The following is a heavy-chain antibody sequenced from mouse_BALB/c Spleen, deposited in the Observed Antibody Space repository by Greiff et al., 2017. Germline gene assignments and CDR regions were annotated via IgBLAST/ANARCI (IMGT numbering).Heavy chain of an antibody. CDR2: ISYDGSN. Sequence: EVQLQESGPGLVKPSQSLSLTCSVTGYSITSGYYWNWIRQFPGNKLEWMGYISYDGSNNYNPSLKNRISITRDTSKNQFFLKLNSVTTEDTATYYCARDYYGSSYWFAYWGQGTLVTVS. J-gene: IGHJ3*01. CDR3: ARDYYGSSYWFAY. CDR1: GYSITSGYY. D-gene: IGHD1-1*01. V-gene: IGHV3-6*02.